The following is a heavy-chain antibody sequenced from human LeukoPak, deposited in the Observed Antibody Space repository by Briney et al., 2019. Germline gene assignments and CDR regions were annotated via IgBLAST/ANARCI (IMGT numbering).Heavy chain of an antibody. Sequence: GGSLRLSCAASGFTFSSYGMHWVRQAPGKGLEWVAFIRYDGSNKYYADSVKGRFTISRDNSKNTLYLQMNSLRAEDTAVYYCAKDRAAAFLARYFDLWGRGTLVTVSS. CDR1: GFTFSSYG. CDR2: IRYDGSNK. D-gene: IGHD6-13*01. J-gene: IGHJ2*01. CDR3: AKDRAAAFLARYFDL. V-gene: IGHV3-30*02.